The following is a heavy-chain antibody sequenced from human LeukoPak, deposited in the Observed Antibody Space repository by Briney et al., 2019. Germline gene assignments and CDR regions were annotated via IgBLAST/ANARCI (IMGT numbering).Heavy chain of an antibody. V-gene: IGHV4-34*01. CDR1: GGSFSGYY. D-gene: IGHD5-24*01. CDR3: ASQGPRDGYNPFDY. CDR2: INHSGST. J-gene: IGHJ4*02. Sequence: PSETLSLTCAVYGGSFSGYYWSWIRQPPGKGLEWIGEINHSGSTNYNPSLKSRVTISVDTSQNQFSLKLSSVTAADTAVYYCASQGPRDGYNPFDYWGQGTLVTVSS.